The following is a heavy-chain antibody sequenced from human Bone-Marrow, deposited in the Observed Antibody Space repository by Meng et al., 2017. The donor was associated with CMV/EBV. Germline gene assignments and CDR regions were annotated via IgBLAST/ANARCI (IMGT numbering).Heavy chain of an antibody. CDR3: ARGQVQCSTINCHDYRFSGMDV. CDR2: IIPILGIT. J-gene: IGHJ6*02. D-gene: IGHD2/OR15-2a*01. V-gene: IGHV1-69*02. Sequence: SVKVSCKASGGTFSSYTISWVRQAPGQGLEWMGRIIPILGITNYAQKFQGGVTITADKSTSTAYMELSSLRSEDTAVYYCARGQVQCSTINCHDYRFSGMDVWGQGTTVTVSS. CDR1: GGTFSSYT.